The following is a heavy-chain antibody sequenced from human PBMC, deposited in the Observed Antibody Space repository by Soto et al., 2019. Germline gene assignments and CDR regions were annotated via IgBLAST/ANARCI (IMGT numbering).Heavy chain of an antibody. J-gene: IGHJ4*02. CDR3: AREGGLWGAGAGNDSFDY. V-gene: IGHV1-69*01. D-gene: IGHD6-19*01. Sequence: QVQLVQSGAEVKKPGSSVKVSCKASGGTFSSYAISWVRQAPGQGLEWMGGIIPIFGTANYAQKFQGRVTITADESTSTAYMEMSSLSSEDTAVYYCAREGGLWGAGAGNDSFDYWGQGTLVTVSS. CDR2: IIPIFGTA. CDR1: GGTFSSYA.